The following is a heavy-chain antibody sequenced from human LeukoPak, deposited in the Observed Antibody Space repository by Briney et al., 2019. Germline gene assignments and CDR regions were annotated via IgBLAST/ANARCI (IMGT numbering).Heavy chain of an antibody. Sequence: PSETLSLTCTVSGGSISSSSYYWGWIRQPPGKGLEWIGSIYYSGSTYYNPSLKSRVTISVDTSKNQFSLKLSSVTAADTAVYYCAGTFMGKPYNCGFDPWGQGTLVTVSS. CDR1: GGSISSSSYY. CDR3: AGTFMGKPYNCGFDP. V-gene: IGHV4-39*01. J-gene: IGHJ5*02. CDR2: IYYSGST. D-gene: IGHD1-1*01.